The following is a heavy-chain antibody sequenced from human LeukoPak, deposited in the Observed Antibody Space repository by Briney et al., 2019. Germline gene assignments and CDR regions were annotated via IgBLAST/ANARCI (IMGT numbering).Heavy chain of an antibody. V-gene: IGHV3-48*02. CDR1: GFTFRSYS. D-gene: IGHD6-13*01. CDR3: ATDPGSRWKADY. CDR2: ISSSSSTI. J-gene: IGHJ4*02. Sequence: GGSLRLFCPASGFTFRSYSTNWVRQAPGKGLEWVSYISSSSSTIYYADSVKGRFTISRDNAKNSLYLQMNSLRDEDTAVYYCATDPGSRWKADYWGQGTLVTVSS.